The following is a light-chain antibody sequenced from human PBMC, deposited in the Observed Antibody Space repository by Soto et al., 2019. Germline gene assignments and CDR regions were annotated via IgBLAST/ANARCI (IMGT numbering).Light chain of an antibody. V-gene: IGKV2-28*01. J-gene: IGKJ2*01. CDR1: QSLLHSNVYDY. Sequence: VMTLAPLSLPVTPGEPACLFCRCSQSLLHSNVYDYLGWYLQKPGQSPQLLVSLGSSRASGIPDRFSASGSGTDCTLPISRVEAEDMGVYYCLQDVGSEYTFGQGTKLEIK. CDR3: LQDVGSEYT. CDR2: LGS.